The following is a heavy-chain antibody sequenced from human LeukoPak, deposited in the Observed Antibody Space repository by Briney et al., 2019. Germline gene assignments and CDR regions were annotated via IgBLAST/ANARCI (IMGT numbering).Heavy chain of an antibody. J-gene: IGHJ4*02. V-gene: IGHV3-53*01. D-gene: IGHD2-8*01. CDR3: ARGKMVYAPFDY. CDR2: IYSGGST. Sequence: GGSLRLSCAASGFTLSSNYMSWVRQAPGKGLEWVSVIYSGGSTYYADSVKGRFTISRDNSKNTLYLQMNSLRAEDTAVYYCARGKMVYAPFDYWGQGTLVTVSS. CDR1: GFTLSSNY.